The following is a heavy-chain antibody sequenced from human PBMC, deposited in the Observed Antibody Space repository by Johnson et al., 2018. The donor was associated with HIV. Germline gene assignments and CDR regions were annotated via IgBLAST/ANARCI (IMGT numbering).Heavy chain of an antibody. J-gene: IGHJ3*02. V-gene: IGHV3-66*01. Sequence: VQLVESGGGVVQPGGSLRLSCAASGFTVSSNYMSWVRQAPGKGLEWVSVIYSGGSTYYADSVKGRFTISRDNSNNTLSLHMSSLRAEDTAVYYCAPENGRNAFDIWGQGTMVAVSS. CDR3: APENGRNAFDI. D-gene: IGHD1-14*01. CDR2: IYSGGST. CDR1: GFTVSSNY.